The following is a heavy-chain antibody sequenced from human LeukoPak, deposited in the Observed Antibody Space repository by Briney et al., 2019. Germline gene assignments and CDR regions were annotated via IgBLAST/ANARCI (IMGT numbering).Heavy chain of an antibody. CDR1: GGSISSSNW. CDR3: ARDRRSRSNYDILTGYPDNYYYYMDV. D-gene: IGHD3-9*01. V-gene: IGHV4-4*02. Sequence: PSETLSLTCTVSGGSISSSNWWSWVRQPPGKGLEWIGEIYHSGSTNYNPSLKSRVTISVDKSKNQFSLKLSSVTAADTAVYYCARDRRSRSNYDILTGYPDNYYYYMDVWGKGTTVTVSS. J-gene: IGHJ6*03. CDR2: IYHSGST.